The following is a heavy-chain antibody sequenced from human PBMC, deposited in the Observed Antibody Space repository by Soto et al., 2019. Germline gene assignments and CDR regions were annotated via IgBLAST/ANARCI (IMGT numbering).Heavy chain of an antibody. CDR3: ARVRAVAPVLGY. Sequence: EVQLVESGGGLVQPGGSLRLSCAASGFTFRNYNMNWVRQVPGKGLEWVSYISSTTNNIFYADSVKGRFTISRDKAESALYLQMNNLTDADTAVYYCARVRAVAPVLGYWGQGILVTVSS. D-gene: IGHD3-10*01. CDR1: GFTFRNYN. CDR2: ISSTTNNI. J-gene: IGHJ4*02. V-gene: IGHV3-48*02.